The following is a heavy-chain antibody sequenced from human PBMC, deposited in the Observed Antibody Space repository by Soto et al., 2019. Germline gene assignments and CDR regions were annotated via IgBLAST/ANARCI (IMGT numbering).Heavy chain of an antibody. D-gene: IGHD2-15*01. CDR2: IYYNGST. V-gene: IGHV4-39*01. Sequence: SETLSLTCAVYGGSFGCYFWGWIRQPPGKGLEWIGTIYYNGSTYYNPSLKSRVTLSVDTSKNQFSLKLTSVTASDTALYYCARQRVIPGTPTNWFDPWGQGTLVTVSS. CDR3: ARQRVIPGTPTNWFDP. J-gene: IGHJ5*02. CDR1: GGSFGCYF.